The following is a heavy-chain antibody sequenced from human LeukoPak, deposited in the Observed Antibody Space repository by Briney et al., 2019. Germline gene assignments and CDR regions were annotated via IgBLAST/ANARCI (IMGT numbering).Heavy chain of an antibody. Sequence: PGGSLRLSCAASGFTFNTYWMHWVRQAPGKGLVWVARVNREGTTTAYADSVKGRFIISRDNSKNTLYLRMNNLRAEDTAVYYCARDSDWILFDYWGQGTPVTVSS. D-gene: IGHD2-2*03. J-gene: IGHJ4*02. V-gene: IGHV3-74*03. CDR1: GFTFNTYW. CDR3: ARDSDWILFDY. CDR2: VNREGTTT.